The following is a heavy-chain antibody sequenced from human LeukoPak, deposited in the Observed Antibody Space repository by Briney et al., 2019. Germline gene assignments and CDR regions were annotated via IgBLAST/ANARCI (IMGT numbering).Heavy chain of an antibody. CDR3: ASYSSGYYAHFDY. D-gene: IGHD3-22*01. Sequence: RASVKVSCKASGYTFTGYYMHWVRQAPGQGLEWMGWINPNSGGTNYAQKFQGRVTMTRDTSISTAYMELSRLRSDDTAVYYCASYSSGYYAHFDYWGRGTLVTVSS. V-gene: IGHV1-2*02. CDR1: GYTFTGYY. CDR2: INPNSGGT. J-gene: IGHJ4*02.